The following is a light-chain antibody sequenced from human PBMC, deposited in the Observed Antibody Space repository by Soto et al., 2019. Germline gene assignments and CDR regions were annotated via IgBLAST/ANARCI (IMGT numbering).Light chain of an antibody. Sequence: DIVMTQSPDSLAVSLGERATINCKSSQSVLYSSNNKNYLACYQQKPGQPPKLLIYWASTRESGVPDRFSGSGSGTDFTLTISSLQAEDVAVYYCQQYYSTPQLTFGGGTKGEIK. CDR2: WAS. CDR3: QQYYSTPQLT. V-gene: IGKV4-1*01. CDR1: QSVLYSSNNKNY. J-gene: IGKJ4*01.